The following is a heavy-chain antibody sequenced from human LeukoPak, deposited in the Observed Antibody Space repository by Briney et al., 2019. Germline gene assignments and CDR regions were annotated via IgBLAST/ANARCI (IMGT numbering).Heavy chain of an antibody. CDR1: GFTFSSYG. CDR3: AKDSPSTVVTPLDV. D-gene: IGHD4-23*01. V-gene: IGHV3-30*02. CDR2: IRYDGSNK. Sequence: GGSLRLSCAASGFTFSSYGMHWVRQAPGKGPEWVAFIRYDGSNKYYADSVKGRFTISRDNSKNTLYLQMNSLRAEDTAVYYCAKDSPSTVVTPLDVWGKGATVTVSS. J-gene: IGHJ6*04.